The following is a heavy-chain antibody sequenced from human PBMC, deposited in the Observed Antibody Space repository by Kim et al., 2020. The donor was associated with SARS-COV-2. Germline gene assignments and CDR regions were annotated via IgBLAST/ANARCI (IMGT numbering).Heavy chain of an antibody. V-gene: IGHV3-48*02. CDR2: ISHTGSSI. J-gene: IGHJ4*02. CDR3: ARDILGSIVPAAADF. Sequence: GGSLRLSCAASGFTFTTYSFIWVRQAPGKGLEWISYISHTGSSIYYADSVKGRFTISRDDAKDSLFLQMNSLRDEDTAVYYCARDILGSIVPAAADFWGQGTLVTVSS. CDR1: GFTFTTYS. D-gene: IGHD2-2*01.